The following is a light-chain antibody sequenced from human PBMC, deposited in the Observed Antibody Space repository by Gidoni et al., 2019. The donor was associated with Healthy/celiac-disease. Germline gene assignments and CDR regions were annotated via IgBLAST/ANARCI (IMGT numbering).Light chain of an antibody. J-gene: IGKJ3*01. CDR3: QQSYSTPR. Sequence: DLQMTQPPSSLSASVGDRVTITCRASQSISSYLNWYQQKPGKAPKLLIYAASSLQSGVPSRFSGSGSGTDFTLTISSLQPEDFATYYCQQSYSTPRFGPGTKVDIK. CDR2: AAS. CDR1: QSISSY. V-gene: IGKV1-39*01.